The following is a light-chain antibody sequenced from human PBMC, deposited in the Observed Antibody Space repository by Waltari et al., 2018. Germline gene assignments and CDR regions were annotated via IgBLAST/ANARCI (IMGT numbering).Light chain of an antibody. V-gene: IGKV1-9*01. Sequence: DIQLTQSPSFLSASVRDRFTITCRASQGINSYLAWYQQKPGKAPNLLIYAASTLQSGVPSRFSGSGSGTEFTLTISSLQPEDFATYYCQQLNSYPYTFGQGTKLEIK. J-gene: IGKJ2*01. CDR3: QQLNSYPYT. CDR2: AAS. CDR1: QGINSY.